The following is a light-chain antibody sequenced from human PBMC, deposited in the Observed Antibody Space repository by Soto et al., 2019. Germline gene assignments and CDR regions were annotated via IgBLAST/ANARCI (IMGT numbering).Light chain of an antibody. J-gene: IGKJ5*01. V-gene: IGKV3-20*01. CDR3: QQYGSSP. CDR1: DSTGNDY. CDR2: DAS. Sequence: ETVMTQSPATLSLSPGERATLSCRASDSTGNDYLAWYQQKPGQAPRLLIYDASNRAAGIPDRFSGSGSGTDFTLTISRLGPEDFAVYYCQQYGSSPFGQGTRLEIK.